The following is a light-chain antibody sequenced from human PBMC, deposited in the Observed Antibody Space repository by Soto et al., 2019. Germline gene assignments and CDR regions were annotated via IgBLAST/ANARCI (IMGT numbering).Light chain of an antibody. CDR3: SSYAGSNNVV. Sequence: QSVLTQPPSASGSPGQSVTISCTGTSSDVGYYNYVSWYQQHPGKAPKLMIYEVTKWPSGVPDRFSGSKSGNTASLTVSGLQAEDEADYYCSSYAGSNNVVFGGGTKLTVL. CDR2: EVT. V-gene: IGLV2-8*01. J-gene: IGLJ2*01. CDR1: SSDVGYYNY.